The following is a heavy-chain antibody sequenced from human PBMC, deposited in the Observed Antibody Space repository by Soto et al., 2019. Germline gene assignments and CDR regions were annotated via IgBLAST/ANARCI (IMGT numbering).Heavy chain of an antibody. J-gene: IGHJ4*02. Sequence: QVQLQQWGAGLLKPSETLSHTCAVYGGSFSGYYWNWIRQPPGKGLEWIGEINHSGSTNYNPSLKSRVTISVDTSKNQFSLKLSSVTAADTAVYYCARGWGRIFDYWGQGTLVTVSS. CDR1: GGSFSGYY. D-gene: IGHD7-27*01. CDR2: INHSGST. CDR3: ARGWGRIFDY. V-gene: IGHV4-34*01.